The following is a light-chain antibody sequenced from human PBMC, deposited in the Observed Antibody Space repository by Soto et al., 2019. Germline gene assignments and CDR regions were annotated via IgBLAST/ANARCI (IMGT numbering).Light chain of an antibody. Sequence: QSVLTQPPSVSAAPGQKVTISCSGTTSNIGDNYVSWYQQLPGTAPKLLVYDNNKRPSGIPDRFSGSKSGTSATLGITGLQIGDEADYYCGTWDNSLRTGVFGT. V-gene: IGLV1-51*01. J-gene: IGLJ1*01. CDR2: DNN. CDR1: TSNIGDNY. CDR3: GTWDNSLRTGV.